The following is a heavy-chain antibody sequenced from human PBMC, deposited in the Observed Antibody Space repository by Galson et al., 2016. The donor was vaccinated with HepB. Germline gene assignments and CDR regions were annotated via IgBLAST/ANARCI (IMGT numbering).Heavy chain of an antibody. J-gene: IGHJ4*02. Sequence: SLRLSCAVSGFTFSSFAMSWVRQAPGKGLHWVSTISSTGDSTYYADSVKGRFTISGDNSKNTLYLQMNSLRAEDTAVYYCAKGGKWLQYIFDYWGQGTLVTVSS. V-gene: IGHV3-23*01. CDR1: GFTFSSFA. D-gene: IGHD5-24*01. CDR3: AKGGKWLQYIFDY. CDR2: ISSTGDST.